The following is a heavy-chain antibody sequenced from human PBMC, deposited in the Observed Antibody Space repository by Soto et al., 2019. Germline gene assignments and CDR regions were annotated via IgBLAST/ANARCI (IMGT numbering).Heavy chain of an antibody. D-gene: IGHD3-10*01. CDR2: INTDGSVA. V-gene: IGHV3-74*03. Sequence: PGESLKISCAASGLTFRSYWMHWVRQAPGKGLVWVSRINTDGSVAMYVDSVKGRFTISRDNAKNTLYLQMNSLRVEDTAVYFCVRDRGYPDSFDIWGPGTLVTVSS. CDR1: GLTFRSYW. CDR3: VRDRGYPDSFDI. J-gene: IGHJ3*02.